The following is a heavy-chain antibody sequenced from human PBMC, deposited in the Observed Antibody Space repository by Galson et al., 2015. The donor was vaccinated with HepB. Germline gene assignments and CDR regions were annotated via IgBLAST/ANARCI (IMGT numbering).Heavy chain of an antibody. J-gene: IGHJ4*02. Sequence: SVKVSCKASGYTFTSYAMHWIRQAPGQRLEWMGWINAGNGNTKYSQKFQGRVTVTRDTSASTAYMELSSLRSEDTAVYNCARGGVVGAPFDYWGQGTLVTVSS. CDR3: ARGGVVGAPFDY. CDR1: GYTFTSYA. CDR2: INAGNGNT. D-gene: IGHD1-26*01. V-gene: IGHV1-3*01.